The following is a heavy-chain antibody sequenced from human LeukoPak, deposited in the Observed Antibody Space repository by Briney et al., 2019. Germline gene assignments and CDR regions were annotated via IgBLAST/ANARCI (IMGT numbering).Heavy chain of an antibody. D-gene: IGHD6-13*01. CDR2: IYYSGST. V-gene: IGHV4-59*06. CDR1: GGSISTYY. CDR3: ATRSPYLAAAEGY. Sequence: PSETLSLTCTVSGGSISTYYWSWIRQPPGKGLEWIGYIYYSGSTYYNPSLKSRVTISVDTSKDQFSLKLSSVTAADTAVYYCATRSPYLAAAEGYWGQGTLVTVSS. J-gene: IGHJ4*02.